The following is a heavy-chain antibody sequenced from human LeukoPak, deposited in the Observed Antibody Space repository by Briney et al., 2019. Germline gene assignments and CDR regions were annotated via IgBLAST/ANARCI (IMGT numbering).Heavy chain of an antibody. Sequence: GGSLRLSCAVSGFTFSSHWMSWVRQAPGKGLEWVANINQDGSQRYYVDSAKGRFTISRDNAKNSLYLQMDSLRVEDTAVYYCARDGFDAGIYFDYWGQGAMVTVSS. CDR2: INQDGSQR. CDR1: GFTFSSHW. CDR3: ARDGFDAGIYFDY. J-gene: IGHJ4*02. D-gene: IGHD3-9*01. V-gene: IGHV3-7*01.